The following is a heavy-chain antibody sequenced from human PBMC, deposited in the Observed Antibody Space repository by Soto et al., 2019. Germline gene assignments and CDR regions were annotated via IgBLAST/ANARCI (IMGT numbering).Heavy chain of an antibody. Sequence: PGGSLRLSCAASGFTFSSYAMSWVRQAPGKGLEWVSAISGSGGSTYYADSVKGRFTISRDNSKNTLYLQMNSLRAEDTAVYYCAKDISNPYDSSGYYLRGEGYYYGMDVWGQGTTVTVSS. CDR2: ISGSGGST. CDR3: AKDISNPYDSSGYYLRGEGYYYGMDV. J-gene: IGHJ6*02. V-gene: IGHV3-23*01. CDR1: GFTFSSYA. D-gene: IGHD3-22*01.